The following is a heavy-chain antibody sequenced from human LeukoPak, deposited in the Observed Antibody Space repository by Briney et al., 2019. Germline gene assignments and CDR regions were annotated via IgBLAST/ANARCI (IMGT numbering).Heavy chain of an antibody. CDR1: GYTFTSYD. V-gene: IGHV1-8*01. CDR2: MNPNSGNT. J-gene: IGHJ6*03. Sequence: ASVKVSCKASGYTFTSYDINWVRQATGQGLEWMGWMNPNSGNTGYAQKFQGRVTMTRNTAISTAYMELSSLRSEDTAVYYCAREKMEVGAWGSLYYYMDVWGKGTTVTVSS. D-gene: IGHD1-26*01. CDR3: AREKMEVGAWGSLYYYMDV.